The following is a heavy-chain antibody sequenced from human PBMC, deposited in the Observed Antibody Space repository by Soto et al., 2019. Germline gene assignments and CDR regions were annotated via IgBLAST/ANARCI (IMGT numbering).Heavy chain of an antibody. CDR2: ISHDGYNT. CDR3: ARDDYADYIFTY. V-gene: IGHV3-64*01. CDR1: GFNFSAST. D-gene: IGHD4-17*01. Sequence: GGSLSLSCAASGFNFSASTIHWVRQAPGKGLEYISSISHDGYNTYYANSVKGRFTISRDNSKSTLYLQMGSLGPEDMAVYYCARDDYADYIFTYWGRGTLVTVSS. J-gene: IGHJ4*02.